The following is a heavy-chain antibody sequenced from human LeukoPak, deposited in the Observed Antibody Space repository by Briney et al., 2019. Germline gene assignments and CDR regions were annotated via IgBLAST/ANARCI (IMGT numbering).Heavy chain of an antibody. D-gene: IGHD6-13*01. CDR2: ISGSGGST. CDR1: GFTFSSYA. CDR3: VAPGIAAAGTSNLADY. Sequence: SGGSLRLSCAASGFTFSSYAMSWVRQAPGKGLEWVSAISGSGGSTYYADSVTGRFTISRDNSKNTLYLQMNSLRAEDTAVYYCVAPGIAAAGTSNLADYWGQGTLVTVSS. J-gene: IGHJ4*02. V-gene: IGHV3-23*01.